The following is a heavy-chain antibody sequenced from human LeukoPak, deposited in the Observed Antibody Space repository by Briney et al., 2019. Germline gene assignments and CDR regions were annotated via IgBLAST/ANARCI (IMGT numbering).Heavy chain of an antibody. CDR1: GFTFSSYG. CDR3: AKGGGYEAQYYYYYLDV. D-gene: IGHD5-12*01. J-gene: IGHJ6*03. CDR2: IRYDGSNK. V-gene: IGHV3-30*02. Sequence: GGSLRLSCAASGFTFSSYGMHWVRQAPGKGLEWVAFIRYDGSNKYYADSVEGRFTISRDNSKNTLYLQMKSLRAEDTAVYYCAKGGGYEAQYYYYYLDVWGKGTTVTVSS.